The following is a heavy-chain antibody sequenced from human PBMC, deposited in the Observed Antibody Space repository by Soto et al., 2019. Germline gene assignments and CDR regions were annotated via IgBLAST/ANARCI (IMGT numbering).Heavy chain of an antibody. J-gene: IGHJ3*02. CDR3: ARARGRESFDI. V-gene: IGHV3-21*01. CDR2: ISSSSSYI. D-gene: IGHD1-26*01. CDR1: GFTFSSYS. Sequence: EVQLVESGGGLVQPGGSLRLSCAASGFTFSSYSMNWVRQAPGKGLEWVSSISSSSSYIYYADSVKGRFTISRDNAKNSLYLQMNSLRAEDTAVYYCARARGRESFDIWGQGTMVTVSS.